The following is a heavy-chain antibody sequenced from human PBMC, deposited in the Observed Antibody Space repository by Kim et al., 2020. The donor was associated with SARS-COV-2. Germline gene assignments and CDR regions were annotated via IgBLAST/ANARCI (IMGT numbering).Heavy chain of an antibody. CDR3: AREIPSTGGDASDA. V-gene: IGHV3-48*03. CDR2: ITTGGGII. J-gene: IGHJ3*01. Sequence: GGSLRLSCVVSGFTFSHYEMNWFRQAPGKGLEWLSYITTGGGIIFYADSVKGRFTTSRDNARSSLYLQMNSLRADDTAVYYCAREIPSTGGDASDAWGQGTLVTVSS. D-gene: IGHD2-2*02. CDR1: GFTFSHYE.